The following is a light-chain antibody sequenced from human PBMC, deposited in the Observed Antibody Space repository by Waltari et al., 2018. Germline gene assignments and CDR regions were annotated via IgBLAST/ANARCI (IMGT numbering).Light chain of an antibody. CDR3: NSRDSSGNHWV. J-gene: IGLJ3*02. CDR2: GKN. Sequence: VSVALGQTVRITCQGDSLRSYYASWYQQKPGQAPVLVIYGKNNRPSGIPDRFSGSSSGNTASLTITGAQAEDEADYYCNSRDSSGNHWVFGGGTKLTVL. CDR1: SLRSYY. V-gene: IGLV3-19*01.